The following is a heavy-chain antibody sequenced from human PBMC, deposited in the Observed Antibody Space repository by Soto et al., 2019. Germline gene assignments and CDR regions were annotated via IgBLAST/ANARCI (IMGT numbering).Heavy chain of an antibody. CDR1: GFTFSSYA. CDR3: AKDFWGGYYYYNWFDP. CDR2: ISGSGGST. D-gene: IGHD3-3*01. Sequence: GGSLRLSCAASGFTFSSYAMSWVRQAPGKGLEWVSAISGSGGSTYYADSVKGRFTISRDNSKNTLYLQMNSLRAEETAVYYCAKDFWGGYYYYNWFDPWGQGTLVTVSS. J-gene: IGHJ5*02. V-gene: IGHV3-23*01.